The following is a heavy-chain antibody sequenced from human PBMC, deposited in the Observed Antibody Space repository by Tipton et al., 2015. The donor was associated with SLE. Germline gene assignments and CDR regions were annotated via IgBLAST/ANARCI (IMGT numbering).Heavy chain of an antibody. CDR3: TRGGSGYSLN. CDR2: MNSDGSNI. J-gene: IGHJ4*02. V-gene: IGHV3-74*01. Sequence: SLRLSCAASGFTFSSYSMNWVRQAPGKGLVWVSRMNSDGSNIGYADSVKGRFTISRDNAKNTLYLQMNSLRAEDTAVYYCTRGGSGYSLNWGQGTLVTVSS. D-gene: IGHD3-22*01. CDR1: GFTFSSYS.